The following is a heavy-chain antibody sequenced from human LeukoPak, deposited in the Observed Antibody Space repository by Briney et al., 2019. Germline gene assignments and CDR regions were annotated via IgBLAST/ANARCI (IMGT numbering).Heavy chain of an antibody. CDR3: ARDSGWKALEY. CDR2: INWNGGST. CDR1: GFTFDDYA. D-gene: IGHD3-10*01. J-gene: IGHJ4*02. Sequence: GGSLRLSCAASGFTFDDYAMNWVRQAPGKGLEWVCGINWNGGSTGCADSVKGRFTIFRDNAKKSLYLQMNSLRAEDTALYYCARDSGWKALEYWGQGTLVTVSS. V-gene: IGHV3-20*04.